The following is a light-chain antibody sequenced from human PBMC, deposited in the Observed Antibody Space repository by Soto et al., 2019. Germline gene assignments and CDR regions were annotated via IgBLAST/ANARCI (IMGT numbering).Light chain of an antibody. V-gene: IGKV3-20*01. CDR2: GAS. CDR3: QQYDTSPIT. CDR1: QSVSSSY. J-gene: IGKJ5*01. Sequence: EIVLTQSPGTLSLSPGERATLSCRASQSVSSSYLAWYQQKPGQAPRLLIYGASSRATGIPDRFSGSGSGTDFTLTISSLEPEDLAVYYCQQYDTSPITFGQGTRLEIK.